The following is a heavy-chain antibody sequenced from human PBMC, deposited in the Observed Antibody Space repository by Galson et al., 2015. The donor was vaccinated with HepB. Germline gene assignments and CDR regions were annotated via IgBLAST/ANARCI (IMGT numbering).Heavy chain of an antibody. CDR3: AKDSAPHMVRGPFDH. CDR2: ISYDGSNK. CDR1: GFTFSSYG. V-gene: IGHV3-30*18. Sequence: SLRLSCAASGFTFSSYGMHWVRQAPGKGLEWVAVISYDGSNKYYADSVKGRFTISRDNSKNTLYLQMNSLRAEDTAVYYCAKDSAPHMVRGPFDHWGQGTLVTVSS. J-gene: IGHJ4*02. D-gene: IGHD3-10*01.